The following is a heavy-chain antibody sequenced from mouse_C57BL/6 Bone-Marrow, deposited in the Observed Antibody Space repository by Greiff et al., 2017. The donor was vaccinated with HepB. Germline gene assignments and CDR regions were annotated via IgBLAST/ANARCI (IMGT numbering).Heavy chain of an antibody. Sequence: EVHLVESGGDLVKPGGSLKLSCAASGFTFSSYGMSWVRQTPDKRLEWVATISSGGSYTYYPDSVKGRFTISRDNAKNTLYLQMSRLKSEDKAVYYCARQAYYSNYHWYFDVWGTGTTVTVSS. CDR2: ISSGGSYT. V-gene: IGHV5-6*01. D-gene: IGHD2-5*01. CDR1: GFTFSSYG. J-gene: IGHJ1*03. CDR3: ARQAYYSNYHWYFDV.